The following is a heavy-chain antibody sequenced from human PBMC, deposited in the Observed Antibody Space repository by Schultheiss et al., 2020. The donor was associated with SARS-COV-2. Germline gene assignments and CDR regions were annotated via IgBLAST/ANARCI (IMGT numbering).Heavy chain of an antibody. D-gene: IGHD5-12*01. V-gene: IGHV3-33*01. CDR3: AREHSGYDGFDY. Sequence: GGSLRLSCAASGFTFSSYGMHWVRQAPGKGLEWVAVIWYDGSNKYYADSVKGRFTISRDNSKNTLYLQMNSLRAEDTAVYYCAREHSGYDGFDYWGQGTLVTVSS. J-gene: IGHJ4*02. CDR1: GFTFSSYG. CDR2: IWYDGSNK.